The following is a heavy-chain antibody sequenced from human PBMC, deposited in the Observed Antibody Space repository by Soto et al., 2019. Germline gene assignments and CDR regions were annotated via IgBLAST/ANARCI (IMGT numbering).Heavy chain of an antibody. V-gene: IGHV3-30-3*01. J-gene: IGHJ4*02. CDR3: ATRQYYFDY. Sequence: GGSLRLSCAASGFTSSSYAMHRVRQAPGKGLEWVAVISYDGSNKYYADSVKGRFTISRDNSKNTLYLQMNSLRAEDTAVYYCATRQYYFDYWGQGTLVTVSS. CDR2: ISYDGSNK. CDR1: GFTSSSYA. D-gene: IGHD4-4*01.